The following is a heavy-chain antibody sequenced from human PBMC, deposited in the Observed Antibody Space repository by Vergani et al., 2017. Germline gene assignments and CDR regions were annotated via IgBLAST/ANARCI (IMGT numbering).Heavy chain of an antibody. J-gene: IGHJ4*02. CDR2: ISYDGRQK. CDR1: GFTSSYYG. CDR3: ATKSGVPPCCQIWYCRE. V-gene: IGHV3-30*03. D-gene: IGHD6-13*01. Sequence: QVHLVESGGGVVQHGRSLRLSCVVSGFTSSYYGMHWFRQAPGKGLEWVAVISYDGRQKYYADSVKGRFTISRDNSKSTHYLQMNSLITEDTAVYYCATKSGVPPCCQIWYCREWGPGTLATLSS.